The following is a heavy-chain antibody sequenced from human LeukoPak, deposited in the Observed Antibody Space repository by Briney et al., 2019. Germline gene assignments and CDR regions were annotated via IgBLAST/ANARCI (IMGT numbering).Heavy chain of an antibody. CDR3: AKDDGVTMIVVLKTPWFDP. CDR1: GFTFSSYA. Sequence: PGGSLRLSCAASGFTFSSYAMSWVRQAPGKGLEWVSAISGSGGSTYYADSVKGRFTISRDNSKNTLYLQMNSLRAEDTAVYYCAKDDGVTMIVVLKTPWFDPWGQGTLVTVSS. V-gene: IGHV3-23*01. J-gene: IGHJ5*02. D-gene: IGHD3-22*01. CDR2: ISGSGGST.